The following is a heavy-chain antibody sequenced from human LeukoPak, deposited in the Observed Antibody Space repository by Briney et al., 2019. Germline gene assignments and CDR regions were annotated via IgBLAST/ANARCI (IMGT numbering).Heavy chain of an antibody. CDR2: IKSKTDGGTT. Sequence: GGSLRLSCAASGFTFSNAWMSWVRQAPGKGLEWVGRIKSKTDGGTTDYAAPVKGRFTISRDDSKNTLYLQMNSLKTEDTAVYYCTTGSWIQLWLQYYWGQGTLVTVSS. CDR3: TTGSWIQLWLQYY. D-gene: IGHD5-18*01. CDR1: GFTFSNAW. V-gene: IGHV3-15*01. J-gene: IGHJ4*02.